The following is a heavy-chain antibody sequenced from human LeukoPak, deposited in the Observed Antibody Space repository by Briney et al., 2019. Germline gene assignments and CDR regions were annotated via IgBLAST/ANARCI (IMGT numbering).Heavy chain of an antibody. D-gene: IGHD6-6*01. CDR1: DGSISGYY. CDR3: ARRGSSSSGYGLDV. CDR2: KFYSGST. V-gene: IGHV4-59*08. Sequence: SETLSLTCTVSDGSISGYYWNWIRQSPGKGLECIGYKFYSGSTNYNPSLKSRVTMSVDTSKNQFSLKLSSVTAADTAVYYCARRGSSSSGYGLDVWGQGTTVTVSS. J-gene: IGHJ6*02.